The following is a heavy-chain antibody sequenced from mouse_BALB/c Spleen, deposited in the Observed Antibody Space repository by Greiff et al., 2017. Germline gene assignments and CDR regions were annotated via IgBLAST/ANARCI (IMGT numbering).Heavy chain of an antibody. J-gene: IGHJ4*01. CDR1: GFSLTSYD. D-gene: IGHD1-1*01. CDR2: IWTGGGT. CDR3: GNTTVVEAMDY. V-gene: IGHV2-9-2*01. Sequence: QVQLQQSGPGLVAPSQSLSITCTVSGFSLTSYDISWIRQPPGKGLEWLGVIWTGGGTNYNSAFMSRLSISKDNSKSQVFLKMNSLQTDDTAIYYCGNTTVVEAMDYWGQGTSVTVSS.